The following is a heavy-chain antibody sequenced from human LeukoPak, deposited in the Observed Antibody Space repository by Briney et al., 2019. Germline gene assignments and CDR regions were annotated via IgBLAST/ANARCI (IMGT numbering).Heavy chain of an antibody. CDR2: INWNGGST. J-gene: IGHJ3*02. D-gene: IGHD2-21*01. CDR3: AATSFYHFDGDGHSDAFDM. V-gene: IGHV3-20*04. CDR1: GFTFDDYG. Sequence: TGGSLRLSCAASGFTFDDYGMSWVRQAPGKGLEWVSGINWNGGSTGYADSVKGRFTISRDNANNSLFLQMESLRAEDTAMYYCAATSFYHFDGDGHSDAFDMWGQGTLVSVSS.